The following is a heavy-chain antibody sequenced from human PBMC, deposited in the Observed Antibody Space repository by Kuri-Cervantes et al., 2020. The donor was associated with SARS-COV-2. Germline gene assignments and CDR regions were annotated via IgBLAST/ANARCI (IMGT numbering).Heavy chain of an antibody. D-gene: IGHD1-7*01. CDR1: GFTFSSYG. J-gene: IGHJ4*02. CDR2: IKQDGSEK. V-gene: IGHV3-7*05. CDR3: ARDTHNWNSLNDY. Sequence: GGSLRLSCAASGFTFSSYGMHWVRQAPGRGLEWVANIKQDGSEKHYVDSAKGRFTISRDNAKNSLYLQMNSLRAEDTAVHYCARDTHNWNSLNDYWGQGTLVTVSS.